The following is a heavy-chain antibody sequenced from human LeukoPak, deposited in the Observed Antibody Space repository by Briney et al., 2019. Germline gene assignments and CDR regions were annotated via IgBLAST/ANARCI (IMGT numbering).Heavy chain of an antibody. CDR3: ARSAGPNWFDP. CDR1: GGSISSGSYY. Sequence: SETLSLTCTVSGGSISSGSYYWSWIRQPPGKGLEWIGYIYYSGSTYYNPSLKSRVTISVDTSKNQFSLKLSSVTAADTAVYYCARSAGPNWFDPWGQGTLVTVSS. J-gene: IGHJ5*02. CDR2: IYYSGST. V-gene: IGHV4-30-4*08.